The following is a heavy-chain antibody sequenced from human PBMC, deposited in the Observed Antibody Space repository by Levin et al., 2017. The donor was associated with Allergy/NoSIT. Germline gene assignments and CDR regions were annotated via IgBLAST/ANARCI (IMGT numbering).Heavy chain of an antibody. Sequence: LSLTCAASGFTFSEYAMTWVRQAPGKGLEWVSVITGGGSNTYYGDSVKGRFTVSRDNSKNTLYLELNSLRAEDTAIYYCAKKQGGTTGFSFDVWGQGTMVTVSS. V-gene: IGHV3-23*01. CDR3: AKKQGGTTGFSFDV. CDR1: GFTFSEYA. J-gene: IGHJ3*01. CDR2: ITGGGSNT. D-gene: IGHD1-14*01.